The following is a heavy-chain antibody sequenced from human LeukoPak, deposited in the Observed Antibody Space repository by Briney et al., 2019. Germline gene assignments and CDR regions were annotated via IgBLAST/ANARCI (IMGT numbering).Heavy chain of an antibody. CDR3: AREIPGRIAADC. CDR2: IGGRGDGI. Sequence: GGSLRLSCAASGFTFSDYSMNWVSQAPGKGLEWISYIGGRGDGISYADSVKGRFTVSRDNAKNSLFLQMNRLRGEDTAIYFCAREIPGRIAADCWGQETLVTVSS. D-gene: IGHD2-15*01. J-gene: IGHJ4*02. V-gene: IGHV3-48*01. CDR1: GFTFSDYS.